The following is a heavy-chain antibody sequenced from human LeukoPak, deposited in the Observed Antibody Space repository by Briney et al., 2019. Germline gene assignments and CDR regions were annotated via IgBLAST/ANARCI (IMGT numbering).Heavy chain of an antibody. CDR1: GFTVSSNY. J-gene: IGHJ5*02. CDR2: IYSGGST. D-gene: IGHD4-11*01. CDR3: ASRATVTTDRFWFDP. V-gene: IGHV3-53*01. Sequence: GALRLSCAAPGFTVSSNYMSWVRQAPGKGLKWVSVIYSGGSTYYADSVKGRFTISRDNSKNTLYLQMNSLRAEDTAVYYCASRATVTTDRFWFDPWGQGTLVTVSS.